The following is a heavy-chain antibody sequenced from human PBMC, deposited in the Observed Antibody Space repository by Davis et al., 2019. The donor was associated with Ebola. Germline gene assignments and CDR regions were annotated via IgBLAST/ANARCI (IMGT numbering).Heavy chain of an antibody. Sequence: PGGSLRLSCAASGFTFSSYWMSWVRQAPGKGLEWVANIKQDGSEKYYVDSVKGRFTISRDNAKNSLYLQMNSLRAEDTAVYYCAREKCSDIVVVPAASNWEYYYMDVWGKGTTVTVSS. CDR2: IKQDGSEK. CDR3: AREKCSDIVVVPAASNWEYYYMDV. CDR1: GFTFSSYW. D-gene: IGHD2-2*01. J-gene: IGHJ6*03. V-gene: IGHV3-7*01.